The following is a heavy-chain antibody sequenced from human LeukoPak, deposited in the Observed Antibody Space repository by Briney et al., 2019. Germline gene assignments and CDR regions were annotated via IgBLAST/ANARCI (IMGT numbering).Heavy chain of an antibody. D-gene: IGHD3-10*01. CDR2: IDNSGGYT. CDR3: AGHHFGSGNYYKF. Sequence: GGSLRLSCAASGFSFNNYAMSWVRQAPGKGLEGISAIDNSGGYTFYLDSVKGRFTISRDNSRNTLYLQMSSLRAEDTAVYYCAGHHFGSGNYYKFWGQGTLVTVSS. J-gene: IGHJ4*02. CDR1: GFSFNNYA. V-gene: IGHV3-23*01.